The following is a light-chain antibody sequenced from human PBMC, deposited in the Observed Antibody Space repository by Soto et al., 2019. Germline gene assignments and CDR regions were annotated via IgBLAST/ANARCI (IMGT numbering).Light chain of an antibody. CDR3: CSFAGSNTFV. CDR2: EGN. CDR1: SSDVGSYNL. Sequence: QSALTQPASVSGSPGQSITLSCTGTSSDVGSYNLVSWYQQHPGKAPKPMIYEGNKRPSGVSNRFSGSKSGNTASLTISGLQAEDEADYYCCSFAGSNTFVFGTGTKVTVL. J-gene: IGLJ1*01. V-gene: IGLV2-23*03.